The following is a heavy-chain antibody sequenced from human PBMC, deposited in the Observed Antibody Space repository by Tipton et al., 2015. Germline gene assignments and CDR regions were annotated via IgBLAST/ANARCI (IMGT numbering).Heavy chain of an antibody. Sequence: TLSLTCAVSGGSFSDYYWSWIRQSPGEGLEWIGSIYYSGSTYYNPPLKSRVTISVDTSKNQFSLKLSSVTASDTAVYYCARARGRHGGLFDSWGQGILVTVSS. CDR2: IYYSGST. J-gene: IGHJ4*02. V-gene: IGHV4-59*05. CDR1: GGSFSDYY. D-gene: IGHD4-23*01. CDR3: ARARGRHGGLFDS.